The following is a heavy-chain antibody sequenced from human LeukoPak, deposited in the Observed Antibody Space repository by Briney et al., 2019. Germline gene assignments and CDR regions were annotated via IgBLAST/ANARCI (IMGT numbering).Heavy chain of an antibody. D-gene: IGHD2-15*01. CDR1: GYTFTSYD. CDR2: MNPNSGNT. CDR3: ARVSSGDCSGGSCYSPLFYGMDV. J-gene: IGHJ6*02. V-gene: IGHV1-8*01. Sequence: GASVKVSCKASGYTFTSYDINWVRQATGRGLEWMGWMNPNSGNTGYAQKFQGRVTMTRNTSISTAYMELSSLRSEDTAVYYCARVSSGDCSGGSCYSPLFYGMDVWGQGTTVTVSS.